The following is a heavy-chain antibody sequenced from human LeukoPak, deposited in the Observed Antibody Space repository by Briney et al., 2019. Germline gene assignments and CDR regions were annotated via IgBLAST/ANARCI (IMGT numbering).Heavy chain of an antibody. Sequence: GRSLRLSCAASGFTFSSYGMHWVRQAPGKELEWVAVISYDGSNKYYADSVKGRFTISRDNSKNTLYLQMNSLRAEDTAVYYCTGGMDYDSSGYQLDYWGQGTLVTVSS. CDR3: TGGMDYDSSGYQLDY. J-gene: IGHJ4*02. D-gene: IGHD3-22*01. CDR1: GFTFSSYG. V-gene: IGHV3-30*03. CDR2: ISYDGSNK.